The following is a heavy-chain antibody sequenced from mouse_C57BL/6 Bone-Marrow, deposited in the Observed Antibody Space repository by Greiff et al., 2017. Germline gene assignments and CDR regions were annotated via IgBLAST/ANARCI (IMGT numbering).Heavy chain of an antibody. V-gene: IGHV5-9-1*02. D-gene: IGHD3-2*02. Sequence: EVKVEESGEGLVKPGGSLKLSCAASGFTFSSYAMSWVRQTPEKRLEWVAYISSGGDYIYYADTVKGRFTISRDNARNTLYLQMSSLESEDTAMYYCTRRGQLRLYYYAMDYWGQGTSVTVSS. J-gene: IGHJ4*01. CDR3: TRRGQLRLYYYAMDY. CDR2: ISSGGDYI. CDR1: GFTFSSYA.